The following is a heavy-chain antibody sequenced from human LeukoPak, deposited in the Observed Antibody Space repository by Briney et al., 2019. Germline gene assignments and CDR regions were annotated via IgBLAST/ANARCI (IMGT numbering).Heavy chain of an antibody. Sequence: PGGSLRLSRAASGFTFSSYAMSWVRQAPGKGLEWVSAISGSGGSTYYADSVKGRFTISRDNSKNTLYLQMNSLRAEDTAVYYCASGDYYDSSGYPYWGQGTLVTVSS. CDR1: GFTFSSYA. CDR3: ASGDYYDSSGYPY. CDR2: ISGSGGST. J-gene: IGHJ4*02. D-gene: IGHD3-22*01. V-gene: IGHV3-23*01.